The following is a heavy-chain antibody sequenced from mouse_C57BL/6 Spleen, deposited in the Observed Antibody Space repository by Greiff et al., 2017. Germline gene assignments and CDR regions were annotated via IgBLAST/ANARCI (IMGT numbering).Heavy chain of an antibody. CDR2: IYPGSGST. V-gene: IGHV1-55*01. CDR1: GYTFTSYW. CDR3: GRGLRYYLDY. J-gene: IGHJ2*01. Sequence: QVQLQQPGPELVKPGASVKMSCKASGYTFTSYWITWVKQRPGQGLEWIGDIYPGSGSTNYNEKFKSKATLTVDNSSSTAYMQLSSLTSEDSAVYYCGRGLRYYLDYWGQGTTLTVSS. D-gene: IGHD1-1*01.